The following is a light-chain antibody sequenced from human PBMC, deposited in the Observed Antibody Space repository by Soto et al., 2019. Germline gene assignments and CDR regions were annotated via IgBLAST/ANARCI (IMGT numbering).Light chain of an antibody. Sequence: EIVLTQSPGTLSLSPGERATLSCRASQSVSSSYLAWYQQKPGKAPRLLIYGASRRAAAIPERFSGSGSGADFTPTISRLVPEDVAEDYCQQYGSSRLFTFGPGTKVDIK. V-gene: IGKV3-20*01. J-gene: IGKJ3*01. CDR1: QSVSSSY. CDR2: GAS. CDR3: QQYGSSRLFT.